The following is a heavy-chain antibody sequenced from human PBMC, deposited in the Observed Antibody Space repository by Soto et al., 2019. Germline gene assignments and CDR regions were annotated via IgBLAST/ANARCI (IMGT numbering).Heavy chain of an antibody. Sequence: SETLSLTCAVSGGSISSSNWWRWVRQPPGKGLEWIGSIYYSGSTYYNPSLKSRVTISVGTSKNQFSLKLSSVTAADTAVYYCARREMATTFDYWGQGTLVTVSS. CDR1: GGSISSSNW. V-gene: IGHV4-39*01. D-gene: IGHD5-12*01. CDR3: ARREMATTFDY. CDR2: IYYSGST. J-gene: IGHJ4*02.